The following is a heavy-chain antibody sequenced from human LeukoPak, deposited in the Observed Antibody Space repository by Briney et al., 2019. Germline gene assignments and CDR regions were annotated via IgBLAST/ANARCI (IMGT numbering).Heavy chain of an antibody. V-gene: IGHV3-21*01. J-gene: IGHJ1*01. CDR3: ARVAWNYEGYFQR. D-gene: IGHD1-7*01. CDR1: GFTFSSYS. CDR2: ISSSSSYI. Sequence: GGSLRLSCAASGFTFSSYSMNWVRQAPGKGLEWVSSISSSSSYIYYADSVKGRFTISRDNAKNSLYLQMNSLRAEDTAVYYCARVAWNYEGYFQRWGQGTLVTVSS.